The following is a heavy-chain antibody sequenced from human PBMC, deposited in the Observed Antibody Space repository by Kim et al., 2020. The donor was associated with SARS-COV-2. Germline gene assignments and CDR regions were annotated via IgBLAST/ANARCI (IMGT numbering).Heavy chain of an antibody. D-gene: IGHD3-10*01. CDR1: GYTFTSYA. J-gene: IGHJ6*02. V-gene: IGHV7-4-1*02. CDR3: ARDEPPLWNYGSGINYYYYGMDV. CDR2: INTNTGNP. Sequence: ASVKVSCKASGYTFTSYAMNWVRQAPGQGLEWMGWINTNTGNPTYAQGFTGRFVFSLDTSVSTAYLQISSLKAEDTAVYYCARDEPPLWNYGSGINYYYYGMDVWGQGTTVTVSS.